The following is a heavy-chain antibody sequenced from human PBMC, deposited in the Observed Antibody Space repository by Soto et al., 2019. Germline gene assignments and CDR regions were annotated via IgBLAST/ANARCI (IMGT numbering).Heavy chain of an antibody. CDR1: GGSISSSNW. CDR2: IYHSGST. CDR3: ARYFGMTTVTTMDDAFDI. D-gene: IGHD4-17*01. Sequence: SETLSLTCAVSGGSISSSNWWSWVRQPPGKGLEWIAEIYHSGSTNYNPSLKSRVTISVDTSKNQFSLKLNSVTAADTAVYYCARYFGMTTVTTMDDAFDIWGQGTMVTVSS. V-gene: IGHV4-4*02. J-gene: IGHJ3*02.